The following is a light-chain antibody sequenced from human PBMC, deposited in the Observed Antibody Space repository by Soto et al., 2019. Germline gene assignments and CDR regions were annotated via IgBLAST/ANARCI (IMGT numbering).Light chain of an antibody. Sequence: EIVLTQSADTLSVSPGETATLSCRASQSVSSSYLAWYQQKPGQAPRLLIYDASNRATGIPARFSGSGSGTDFTLTISSLEPEDFAVYYCQQRSNWPRFTFGPGTKVDIK. CDR1: QSVSSSY. V-gene: IGKV3D-20*02. CDR2: DAS. J-gene: IGKJ3*01. CDR3: QQRSNWPRFT.